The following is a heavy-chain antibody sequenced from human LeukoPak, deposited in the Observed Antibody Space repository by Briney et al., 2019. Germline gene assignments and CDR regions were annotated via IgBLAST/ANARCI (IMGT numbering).Heavy chain of an antibody. V-gene: IGHV3-30*02. J-gene: IGHJ4*02. CDR2: IWYDGSNA. D-gene: IGHD5-18*01. Sequence: PGGSLRLSCAVSGFTFSNYGMQWVRQAPGKGLEWVALIWYDGSNAYYADSVKGRFTISRHNSKNTLYLQMNSLRAEDTAVYYCARVGTNSYGLDYWGQGTLVTVSS. CDR1: GFTFSNYG. CDR3: ARVGTNSYGLDY.